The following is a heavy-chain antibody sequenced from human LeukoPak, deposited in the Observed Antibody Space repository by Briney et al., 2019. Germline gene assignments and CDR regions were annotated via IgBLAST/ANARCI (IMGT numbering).Heavy chain of an antibody. CDR1: GGAISGYY. V-gene: IGHV4-59*01. J-gene: IGHJ3*02. Sequence: SETLSLTCTVSGGAISGYYWSWVRQPPGKGLEWIGDIYYSGSTNYNPSLKSRVTISVDTSKNQFSLKLSSVTAADTAVYYCARVVDILTGYYSVAFDIWGQGAMVTVSS. D-gene: IGHD3-9*01. CDR2: IYYSGST. CDR3: ARVVDILTGYYSVAFDI.